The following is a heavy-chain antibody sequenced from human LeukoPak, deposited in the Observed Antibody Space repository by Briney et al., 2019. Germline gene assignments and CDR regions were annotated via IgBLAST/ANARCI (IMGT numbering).Heavy chain of an antibody. J-gene: IGHJ4*02. CDR3: ERHGNDCGDCLLDY. CDR1: GYSISESTSY. CDR2: IYSSGST. V-gene: IGHV4-39*01. Sequence: SETLSLTSTVFGYSISESTSYWRWLRQPPGKALEWLGSIYSSGSTYYDPPLKSRITVSADMSKNQSSLKVTSVTAADTDVYSCERHGNDCGDCLLDYWGLGNLVIVSS. D-gene: IGHD4-17*01.